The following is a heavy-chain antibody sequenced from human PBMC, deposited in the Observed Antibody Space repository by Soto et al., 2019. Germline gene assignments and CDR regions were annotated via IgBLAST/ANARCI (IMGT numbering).Heavy chain of an antibody. CDR1: GYTFTGYY. CDR2: INPNSGGT. J-gene: IGHJ6*02. Sequence: ASVKVSCKASGYTFTGYYMHWVRQAPGQGLEWMGWINPNSGGTNYAQKFQGWVTMTRDTSISTAYMELSRLRSDDTAVYYCAKGGATQDYYYYYGMDVWGQGTTVTVSS. CDR3: AKGGATQDYYYYYGMDV. V-gene: IGHV1-2*04. D-gene: IGHD1-26*01.